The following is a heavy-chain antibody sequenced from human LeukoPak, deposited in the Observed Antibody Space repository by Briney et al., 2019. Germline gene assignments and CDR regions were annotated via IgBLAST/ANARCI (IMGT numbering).Heavy chain of an antibody. CDR3: ARGSGHSYGFGVGYYDNSGYNDY. CDR1: GFTFSIYW. Sequence: GGSLRLSCAASGFTFSIYWMSWVRQAPGKGLEWVANINQDGSERYYVDSVKGRFTISRDNAKNSLFLQMNSLRADDTAVYYCARGSGHSYGFGVGYYDNSGYNDYWGQGTLVTVSS. D-gene: IGHD3-22*01. J-gene: IGHJ4*02. CDR2: INQDGSER. V-gene: IGHV3-7*04.